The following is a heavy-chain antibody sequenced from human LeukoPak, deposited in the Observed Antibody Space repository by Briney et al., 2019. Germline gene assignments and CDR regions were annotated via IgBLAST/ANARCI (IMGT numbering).Heavy chain of an antibody. J-gene: IGHJ6*02. CDR2: ISGSGGST. CDR3: AGGYRGYYYGMDV. D-gene: IGHD1-26*01. Sequence: PGGSLRLSCAASGFTFSSYAMSLVRRAPGKGLEWVSAISGSGGSTYYADSVKGRFTISRDNSKNTLYLQMNSLRAEDTAVYYCAGGYRGYYYGMDVWGQGTTVTVSS. CDR1: GFTFSSYA. V-gene: IGHV3-23*01.